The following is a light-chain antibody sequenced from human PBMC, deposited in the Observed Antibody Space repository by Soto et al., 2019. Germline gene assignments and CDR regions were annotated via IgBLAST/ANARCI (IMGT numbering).Light chain of an antibody. CDR1: NGGLGSYNL. CDR2: AGN. J-gene: IGLJ1*01. CDR3: CSFAGSRGV. Sequence: QSALTQPASVSGSPGQSITISCTGGNGGLGSYNLVSWYQQHPGKAPELIIYAGNKRPSGVSNRFSGSVSGNTASLTISGLQAEDEAEYSCCSFAGSRGVFGPGTKLTVL. V-gene: IGLV2-23*01.